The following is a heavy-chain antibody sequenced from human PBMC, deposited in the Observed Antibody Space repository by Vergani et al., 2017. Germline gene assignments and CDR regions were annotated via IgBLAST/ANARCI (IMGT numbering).Heavy chain of an antibody. V-gene: IGHV3-23*04. J-gene: IGHJ4*02. D-gene: IGHD5-24*01. CDR3: GRGSDNYN. Sequence: EVQLVESGGGLVQPGGPLRLSCVASGFTFSSHAMSWVRQGHGQGLEWVSSIKNTGDSTHYADSVKGRFTISRDNSKNTLYLQMNRLRVEDTAVYYCGRGSDNYNWGQGTLVTVSS. CDR1: GFTFSSHA. CDR2: IKNTGDST.